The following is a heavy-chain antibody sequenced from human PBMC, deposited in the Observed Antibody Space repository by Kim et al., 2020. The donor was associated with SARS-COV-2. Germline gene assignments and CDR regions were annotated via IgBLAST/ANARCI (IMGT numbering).Heavy chain of an antibody. CDR1: GFTFSSYT. V-gene: IGHV3-23*01. D-gene: IGHD5-12*01. CDR2: ISDAPTGHT. J-gene: IGHJ4*02. Sequence: GGSLRLSCTTSGFTFSSYTMNWVRQAPGKGLEWVSTISDAPTGHTHYADSVEGRFTISRDDSKNTVSLHMDSLSDDATAFYYSGARRVAHFNYWGQGTL. CDR3: GARRVAHFNY.